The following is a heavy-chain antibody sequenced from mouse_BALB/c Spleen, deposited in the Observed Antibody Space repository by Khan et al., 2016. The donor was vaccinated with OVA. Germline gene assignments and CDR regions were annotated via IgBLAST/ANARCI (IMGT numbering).Heavy chain of an antibody. Sequence: EVQLQESGPGLVKPSQSLSLTCTVTGYSITSCYGWYWIRQFPGNKLEWMGYISYSGSTNYNPSLKSRISITRDTSKNQFFLQLNSVTTEDTTTYYCARTARLKYWGQGTTLTVSS. CDR2: ISYSGST. V-gene: IGHV3-1*02. J-gene: IGHJ2*01. CDR3: ARTARLKY. D-gene: IGHD1-2*01. CDR1: GYSITSCYG.